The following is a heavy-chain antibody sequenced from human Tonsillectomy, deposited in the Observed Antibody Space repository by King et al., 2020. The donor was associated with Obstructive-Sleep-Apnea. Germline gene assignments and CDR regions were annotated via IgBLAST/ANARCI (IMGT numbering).Heavy chain of an antibody. D-gene: IGHD3-9*01. CDR3: ARGAIFDWFPKVNWFDP. J-gene: IGHJ5*02. Sequence: LQLQESGPGLVKPSQTLSLTCAVSGGSISSGAYSWSWIRQPPGKGLEWIGYIYYSGSTNYNPSLKSRVTLSVDTSKNQFSLKLTSVTAADTAVYYCARGAIFDWFPKVNWFDPWGQGTLVTVSS. CDR1: GGSISSGAYS. V-gene: IGHV4-30-4*07. CDR2: IYYSGST.